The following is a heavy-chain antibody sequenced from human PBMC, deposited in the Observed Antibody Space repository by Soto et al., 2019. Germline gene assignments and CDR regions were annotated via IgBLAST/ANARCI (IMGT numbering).Heavy chain of an antibody. CDR2: INHSGST. CDR1: GGSFSGYY. Sequence: TSETLSLTCAVYGGSFSGYYWSWIRQPPGKGLEWIGEINHSGSTNYNPSLKSRVTISVDTSKNQFSLKLSSVTAADTAVYYCARKRHKQWLTPDNWFDPWGQGTLVTVPQ. J-gene: IGHJ5*02. V-gene: IGHV4-34*01. CDR3: ARKRHKQWLTPDNWFDP. D-gene: IGHD6-19*01.